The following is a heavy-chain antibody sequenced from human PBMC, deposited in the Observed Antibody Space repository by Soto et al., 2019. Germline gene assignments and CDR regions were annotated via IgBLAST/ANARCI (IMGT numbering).Heavy chain of an antibody. CDR2: IYHGGIT. Sequence: QLQLQESGSGLVKPSQTLSLTCAVSGGSVSITGYSWTWIRQPPGKGLEWIGYIYHGGITYYNPSLKSLVPISVDGSKIHFSLTWSSVTAADTAVYYCSKDRGVQGRCSYGSSHFDYLCQGPLVSVSS. J-gene: IGHJ4*02. CDR1: GGSVSITGYS. CDR3: SKDRGVQGRCSYGSSHFDY. V-gene: IGHV4-30-2*01. D-gene: IGHD5-18*01.